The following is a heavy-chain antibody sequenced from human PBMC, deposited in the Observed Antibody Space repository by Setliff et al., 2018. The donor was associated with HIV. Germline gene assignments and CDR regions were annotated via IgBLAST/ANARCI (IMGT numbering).Heavy chain of an antibody. CDR1: GGSVSEYY. D-gene: IGHD3-10*01. V-gene: IGHV4-4*07. CDR3: ARDLYYYNSGNYMDV. CDR2: FSAPGNS. Sequence: KTSETLSLTCTVSGGSVSEYYWSWIRQPAGEGLEWIGRFSAPGNSNYNPSLKSRVTMSVDTSKNQFSLKLSSVTAADTAVYYCARDLYYYNSGNYMDVWGKGATVTVSS. J-gene: IGHJ6*03.